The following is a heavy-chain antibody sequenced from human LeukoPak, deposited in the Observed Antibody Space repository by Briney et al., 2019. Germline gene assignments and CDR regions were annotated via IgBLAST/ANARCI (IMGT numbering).Heavy chain of an antibody. CDR2: IYYSGST. D-gene: IGHD3-10*01. CDR1: GFSISSYY. J-gene: IGHJ4*02. CDR3: ARGSGSYSNHFEY. V-gene: IGHV4-59*01. Sequence: SETLSLTCTVSGFSISSYYWSWIRQPPGKGLEWIGYIYYSGSTNYNPSLKGRFTISVDTSKNQFSLKINSLAASEPAVYYCARGSGSYSNHFEYWGQGTLVTVSS.